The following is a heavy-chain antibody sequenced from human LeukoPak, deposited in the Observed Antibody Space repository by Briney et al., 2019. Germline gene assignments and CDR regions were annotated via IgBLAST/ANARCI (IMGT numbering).Heavy chain of an antibody. CDR1: GFTFSRYW. V-gene: IGHV3-74*01. D-gene: IGHD6-19*01. CDR2: INSDGSST. Sequence: GGSLRLSCAASGFTFSRYWMHWVRQAPGKGPVWVSRINSDGSSTSYADSVKGRFTISRDNAKNSLYLQMNSLRAEDTAVYYCARRTSGWYDYWGQGTLVTVSS. J-gene: IGHJ4*02. CDR3: ARRTSGWYDY.